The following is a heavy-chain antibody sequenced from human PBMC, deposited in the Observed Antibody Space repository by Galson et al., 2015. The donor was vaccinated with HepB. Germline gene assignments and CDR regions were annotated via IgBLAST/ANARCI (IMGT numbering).Heavy chain of an antibody. D-gene: IGHD3-22*01. J-gene: IGHJ4*02. CDR3: ARGLEGYYDSSGYYYGETRPMYFDY. V-gene: IGHV3-7*03. CDR2: IKQDGSEK. Sequence: SLRLSCAASGFTFSSYWMSWVRQAPGKGLEWVANIKQDGSEKYYVDSVKGRFAISRDNAKNSLYLQMNSLRAEDTAVYYCARGLEGYYDSSGYYYGETRPMYFDYWGQGTLVTVSS. CDR1: GFTFSSYW.